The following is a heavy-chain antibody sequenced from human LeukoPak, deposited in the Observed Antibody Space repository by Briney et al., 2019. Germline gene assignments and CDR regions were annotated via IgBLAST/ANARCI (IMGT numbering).Heavy chain of an antibody. CDR3: ARVVGLTGYSSNWYSGYYYYMDV. Sequence: SVKVSCKASGYTFTSYDINWVRQATGQGLEWMGGIIPIFGTTNYAQKFQDRVTITADKSTSTAYMKLSSPRSEDTAVYYCARVVGLTGYSSNWYSGYYYYMDVWGKGTTVTVSS. CDR2: IIPIFGTT. D-gene: IGHD6-13*01. CDR1: GYTFTSYD. J-gene: IGHJ6*03. V-gene: IGHV1-69*06.